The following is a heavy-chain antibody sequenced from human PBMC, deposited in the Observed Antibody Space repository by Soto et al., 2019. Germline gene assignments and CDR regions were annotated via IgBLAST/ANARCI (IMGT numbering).Heavy chain of an antibody. CDR1: GFTFSSYA. CDR2: ISYDGSNK. Sequence: QVQLVESGGGVVQPGRSLRLSCAASGFTFSSYAMHWVRQAPGKGLEWVAVISYDGSNKYYADSVKGRFTISRDNSKNTLYLQMNSLRAEDTAVHYCARAFPAKQWLISYFDYWGQGTLVTVSS. V-gene: IGHV3-30-3*01. D-gene: IGHD6-19*01. CDR3: ARAFPAKQWLISYFDY. J-gene: IGHJ4*02.